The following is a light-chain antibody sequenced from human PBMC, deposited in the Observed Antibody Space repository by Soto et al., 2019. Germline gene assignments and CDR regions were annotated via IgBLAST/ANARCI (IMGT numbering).Light chain of an antibody. CDR2: GAS. Sequence: EIVMTQSPSTLSVSPGERATLSCRASQSVSSSLAWYQQKPGQAPRLLIYGASTRATGIPARFSGSGSGTEFTLTISSLQSEDFAVYYCQQYNNWLRTFGQGT. CDR1: QSVSSS. CDR3: QQYNNWLRT. J-gene: IGKJ1*01. V-gene: IGKV3-15*01.